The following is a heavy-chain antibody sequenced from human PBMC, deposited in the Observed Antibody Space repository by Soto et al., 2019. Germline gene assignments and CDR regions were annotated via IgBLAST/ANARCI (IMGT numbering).Heavy chain of an antibody. Sequence: ASVKVSCKASGGTFSSYTISWVRQAPGQGLEWMGRIIPILGIANYAQKFQGRVTITADKSTSTAYMELSSLRSEDTAVYYCAREVALYWFDPWGQGTLVTVSS. V-gene: IGHV1-69*04. CDR3: AREVALYWFDP. CDR2: IIPILGIA. J-gene: IGHJ5*02. D-gene: IGHD5-12*01. CDR1: GGTFSSYT.